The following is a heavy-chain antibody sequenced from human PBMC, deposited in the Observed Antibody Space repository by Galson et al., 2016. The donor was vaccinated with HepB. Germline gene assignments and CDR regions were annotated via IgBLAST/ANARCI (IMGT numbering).Heavy chain of an antibody. CDR2: INHSGST. CDR1: GGSFSDFY. D-gene: IGHD4/OR15-4a*01. CDR3: ARVVWDCDFGEYFQL. J-gene: IGHJ1*01. V-gene: IGHV4-34*01. Sequence: SETLSLTCAVYGGSFSDFYWSWIRQPPGKGLEWIGEINHSGSTHHNPSLKGRVAISVDTSKNQFSLKLNSVTAADTAMYYCARVVWDCDFGEYFQLWGRGTLVTVSS.